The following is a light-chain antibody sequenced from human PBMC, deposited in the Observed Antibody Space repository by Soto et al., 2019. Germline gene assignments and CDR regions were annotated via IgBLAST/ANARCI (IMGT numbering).Light chain of an antibody. CDR1: QSLLQTNGNTY. V-gene: IGKV2-28*01. J-gene: IGKJ4*01. Sequence: DIVMTQSPLSLPVTPGEPASISCRSSQSLLQTNGNTYLDWYLQKPGQSPQLLIFLVTNRASGVPDRFSGSGSGTDFTLKISRVEAEDVGVYYCMQALQTPFTFGGGTKVEIK. CDR3: MQALQTPFT. CDR2: LVT.